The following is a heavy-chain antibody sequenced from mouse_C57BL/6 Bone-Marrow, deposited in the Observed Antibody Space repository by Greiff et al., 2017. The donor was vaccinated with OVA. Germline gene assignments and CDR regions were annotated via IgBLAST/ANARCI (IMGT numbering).Heavy chain of an antibody. V-gene: IGHV1-59*01. CDR2: IDPSDSYT. CDR3: ARGEGYDYDGFDY. CDR1: GYTFTSYW. Sequence: QVQLQQPGAELVRPGTSVKLSCKASGYTFTSYWMHWVKQRPGQGLEWIGVIDPSDSYTNYNQKFKGKATLTVDTSSSTVYMQLSSLTSEDSAVYFCARGEGYDYDGFDYWGQGTTLTVSS. J-gene: IGHJ2*01. D-gene: IGHD2-4*01.